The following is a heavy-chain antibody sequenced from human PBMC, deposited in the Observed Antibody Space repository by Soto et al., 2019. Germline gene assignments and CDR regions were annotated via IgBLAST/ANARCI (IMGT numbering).Heavy chain of an antibody. Sequence: TSETLSLTCTVSGGSISSYYWGWIRQPPGKGLEWIGYIYYSGSTNYNPSLKSRVTISVDTSKNQFSLKLSSVTAADTAVYYCARGSSWSDPYNWFDPWGQGTLVTVS. D-gene: IGHD6-13*01. CDR2: IYYSGST. CDR3: ARGSSWSDPYNWFDP. CDR1: GGSISSYY. V-gene: IGHV4-59*01. J-gene: IGHJ5*02.